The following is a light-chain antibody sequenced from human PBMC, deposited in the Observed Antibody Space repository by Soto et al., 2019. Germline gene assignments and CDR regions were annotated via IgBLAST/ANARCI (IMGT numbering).Light chain of an antibody. V-gene: IGKV3-15*01. Sequence: EMGMTQSSAILSVSPGERATLTCRANQSISSNLAWYQQKPGQAPRLLIYGAATRATGIPARFSGSGSGTDFTLTINSLQSEDFAVYYCQMYNNWVGTFGGGTKVDIK. CDR3: QMYNNWVGT. CDR1: QSISSN. J-gene: IGKJ4*01. CDR2: GAA.